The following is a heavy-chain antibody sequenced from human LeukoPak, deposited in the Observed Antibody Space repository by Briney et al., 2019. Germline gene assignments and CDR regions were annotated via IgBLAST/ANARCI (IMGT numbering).Heavy chain of an antibody. J-gene: IGHJ4*02. D-gene: IGHD3-22*01. V-gene: IGHV3-43*02. Sequence: PGGSLRLSCAASGFTFSNAWMSWVRQAPGKGLLWVSLISGDGGWTYYADSLKGRFTISRDNSKNSLYLQMNSLTTEDTAFYYCAKDGGGGYSSTYFFDNWGQGTLVTVSS. CDR2: ISGDGGWT. CDR1: GFTFSNAW. CDR3: AKDGGGGYSSTYFFDN.